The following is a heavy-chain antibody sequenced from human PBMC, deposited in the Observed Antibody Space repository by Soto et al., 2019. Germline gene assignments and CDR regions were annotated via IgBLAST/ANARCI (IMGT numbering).Heavy chain of an antibody. V-gene: IGHV3-30-3*01. Sequence: QVQLVESGGGVVQPGRSLRLSCAASGFTFSSYAMHWVRQAPGKGLEWVAVISYDGSNKYYADSVKGRFTISRDNSKNTLYLQMNSLRDEDTAVYYCGRDKRMSAVTSFDYWGQGTLVTVSS. J-gene: IGHJ4*02. CDR3: GRDKRMSAVTSFDY. D-gene: IGHD4-17*01. CDR2: ISYDGSNK. CDR1: GFTFSSYA.